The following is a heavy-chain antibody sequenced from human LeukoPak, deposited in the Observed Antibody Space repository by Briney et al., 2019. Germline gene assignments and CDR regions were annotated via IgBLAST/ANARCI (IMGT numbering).Heavy chain of an antibody. Sequence: PSETLSLTCTVSGGSISSGDYYWSWIRQHPGKGLEWIGYIYYSGSTYYNPSLKSRVTISVDTSKNQFSLKLSSVTAADTAVYYCARAAADGSTLGYWGQGTLVTVSS. CDR3: ARAAADGSTLGY. J-gene: IGHJ4*02. V-gene: IGHV4-31*03. CDR2: IYYSGST. CDR1: GGSISSGDYY. D-gene: IGHD6-13*01.